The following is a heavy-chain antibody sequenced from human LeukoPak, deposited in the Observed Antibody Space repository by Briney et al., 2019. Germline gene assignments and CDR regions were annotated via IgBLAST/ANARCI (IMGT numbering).Heavy chain of an antibody. J-gene: IGHJ4*02. V-gene: IGHV1-69*05. Sequence: SVEVSCKASGGTFSSYAISWVRQAPGQGLEWMGRIIPIFGTANYAQKFQGRVTITTDESTSTAYMELSSLRSEYTAVYYCARGDVRKDGYRFDYWGQGTLVTGSS. CDR2: IIPIFGTA. CDR1: GGTFSSYA. D-gene: IGHD5-24*01. CDR3: ARGDVRKDGYRFDY.